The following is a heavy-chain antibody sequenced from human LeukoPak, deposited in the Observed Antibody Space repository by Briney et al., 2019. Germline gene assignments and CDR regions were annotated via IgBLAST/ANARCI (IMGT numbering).Heavy chain of an antibody. CDR1: GSRFTSYW. CDR3: ARAGTVVTPNYFDY. D-gene: IGHD4-23*01. V-gene: IGHV5-51*01. CDR2: IYPGDSDT. J-gene: IGHJ4*02. Sequence: GESLKISCKGSGSRFTSYWIGWVRQLPVKGLEWMGIIYPGDSDTRYSPSFQGQVTISADKSISTAYLQWSSLKASDTAMYYCARAGTVVTPNYFDYWGQGTLVTVSS.